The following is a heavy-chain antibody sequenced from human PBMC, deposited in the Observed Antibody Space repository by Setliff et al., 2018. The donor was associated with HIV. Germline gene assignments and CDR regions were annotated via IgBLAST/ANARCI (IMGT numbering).Heavy chain of an antibody. J-gene: IGHJ2*01. Sequence: GGSLRLSCAASGFTFNNSHWMHWVRQAPGKGLMWVSHISDDGTSTSYADSVKGRFAISRDNAKNSLYLQLNSLRAEDTAVYYCARDEAIEGALTYFDLWGRGTLVTVSS. D-gene: IGHD1-26*01. CDR2: ISDDGTST. CDR3: ARDEAIEGALTYFDL. V-gene: IGHV3-74*01. CDR1: GFTFNNSHW.